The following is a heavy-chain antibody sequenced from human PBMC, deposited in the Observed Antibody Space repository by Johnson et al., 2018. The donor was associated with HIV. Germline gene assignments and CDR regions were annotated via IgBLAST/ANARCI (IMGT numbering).Heavy chain of an antibody. CDR3: AREVNAFDI. V-gene: IGHV3-33*01. D-gene: IGHD3-22*01. Sequence: QAPGKGLEWVAILWYDGTTAFYADSVTGRFTISRDTSKKMLYLQMNSLRAEDTAVYYCAREVNAFDIWGQWTVVTVSS. J-gene: IGHJ3*02. CDR2: LWYDGTTA.